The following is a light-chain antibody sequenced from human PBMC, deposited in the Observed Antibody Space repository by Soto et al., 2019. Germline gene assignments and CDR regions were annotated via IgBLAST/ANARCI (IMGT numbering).Light chain of an antibody. Sequence: EIVLTKSPGTLSLSRWEVATLSCRASQNVDSNYLAWYQQKPGQAPRIILFGASGRATGIPDRFSGSGSGTDFTLTISRLEPEDFAVHYCQQYGSLSWTFGQVTKVDIK. CDR2: GAS. J-gene: IGKJ1*01. CDR3: QQYGSLSWT. CDR1: QNVDSNY. V-gene: IGKV3-20*01.